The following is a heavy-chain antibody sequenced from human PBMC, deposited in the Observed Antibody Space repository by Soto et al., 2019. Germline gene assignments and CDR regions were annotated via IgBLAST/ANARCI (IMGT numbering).Heavy chain of an antibody. CDR2: IWYDGSNK. CDR3: ARMFRDNWFDP. CDR1: GFTFSSYG. D-gene: IGHD3-10*02. Sequence: LRLSCAASGFTFSSYGMHWVRQAPGKGLEWVAVIWYDGSNKYYADSVKGRFTISRDNSKNTLYLQMNSLRAEDTAVYYCARMFRDNWFDPWGQGTLVTVSS. V-gene: IGHV3-33*01. J-gene: IGHJ5*02.